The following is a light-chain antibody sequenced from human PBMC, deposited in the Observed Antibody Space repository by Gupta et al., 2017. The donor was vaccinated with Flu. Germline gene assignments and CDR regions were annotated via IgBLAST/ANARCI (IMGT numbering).Light chain of an antibody. CDR3: RSYTTSRTYV. J-gene: IGLJ1*01. Sequence: TISCSGTSRDVGGYTSVSWYPPHPGTAPPLLLSEVNHRPSGVSHRFSGSKSVTTASLTISGLQAEDAAAYYFRSYTTSRTYVFVTWTKVT. V-gene: IGLV2-14*01. CDR2: EVN. CDR1: SRDVGGYTS.